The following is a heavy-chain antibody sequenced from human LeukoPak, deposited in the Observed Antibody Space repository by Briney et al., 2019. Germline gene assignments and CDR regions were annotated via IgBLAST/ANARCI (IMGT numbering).Heavy chain of an antibody. V-gene: IGHV1-2*02. D-gene: IGHD3-22*01. J-gene: IGHJ3*02. CDR3: ATNYYDSSGLYFDAFHI. Sequence: GASVKVSCKASGYTFTGYNIHWVRQAPGQGVEWMGWINPNSGGTNYAQKFQGRVTMTRDTSISTAYMQLSRLRSDDTAVYYCATNYYDSSGLYFDAFHIWGQGTMVTVSS. CDR1: GYTFTGYN. CDR2: INPNSGGT.